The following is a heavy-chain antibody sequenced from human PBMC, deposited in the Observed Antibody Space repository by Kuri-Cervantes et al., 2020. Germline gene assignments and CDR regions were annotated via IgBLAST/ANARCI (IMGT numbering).Heavy chain of an antibody. CDR2: ISWNSGSI. J-gene: IGHJ2*01. Sequence: GGSLRLSCAASGFTFDDYAMHWVRQAPGKGLEWISGISWNSGSIGYADSVKGRFTISRDNAKNSLYLQMNSLRAEDTAVYYCAREADYYDSSGPWYFDLWGRGTLVTVSS. V-gene: IGHV3-9*01. CDR1: GFTFDDYA. D-gene: IGHD3-22*01. CDR3: AREADYYDSSGPWYFDL.